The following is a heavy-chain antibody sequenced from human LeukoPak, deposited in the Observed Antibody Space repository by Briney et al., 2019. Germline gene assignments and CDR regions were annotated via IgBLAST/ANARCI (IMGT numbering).Heavy chain of an antibody. CDR3: ARGTYSSSSNGDAFDI. CDR2: IYYSGST. CDR1: GGSISSSSYY. Sequence: ESSETLSLTCTVSGGSISSSSYYWGWIRQPPGKGLEWIGSIYYSGSTYYNPSLKSRVTISVDTSKNQFSLKLSSVTAADTAVYYCARGTYSSSSNGDAFDIWGQGTMVTVSS. V-gene: IGHV4-39*07. D-gene: IGHD6-13*01. J-gene: IGHJ3*02.